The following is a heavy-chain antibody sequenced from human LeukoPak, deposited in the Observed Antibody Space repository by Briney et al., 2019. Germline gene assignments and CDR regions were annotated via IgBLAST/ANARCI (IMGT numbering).Heavy chain of an antibody. J-gene: IGHJ4*02. CDR2: ISAYNGYT. Sequence: ASVKVSCKASGYTFTNYGISWVRQAPGQGLEWMGWISAYNGYTNYAQKLQFRVTMTTDTSTSTAYMELRSLRSDDTAVYYCARTLYGDYVDPFDYWGQGTLVTVSS. CDR3: ARTLYGDYVDPFDY. CDR1: GYTFTNYG. V-gene: IGHV1-18*01. D-gene: IGHD4-17*01.